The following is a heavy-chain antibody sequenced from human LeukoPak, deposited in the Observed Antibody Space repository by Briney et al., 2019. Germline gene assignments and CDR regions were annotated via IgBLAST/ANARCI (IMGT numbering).Heavy chain of an antibody. V-gene: IGHV4-31*03. D-gene: IGHD3-9*01. CDR3: ARENSRYSLKARVFDY. CDR1: GGSISSGGYY. J-gene: IGHJ4*02. Sequence: SETLSLTCTVSGGSISSGGYYWSWIRQHPGKGLEWIGYIYYSGSTYYNPSLKSRVTISVDTSKNQFSLKLSSVTAADTAVYYCARENSRYSLKARVFDYWGQGTLVTVSS. CDR2: IYYSGST.